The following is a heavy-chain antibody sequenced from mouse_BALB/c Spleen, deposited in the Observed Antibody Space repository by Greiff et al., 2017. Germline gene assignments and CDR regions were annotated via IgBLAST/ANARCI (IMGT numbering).Heavy chain of an antibody. J-gene: IGHJ2*01. V-gene: IGHV3-2*02. CDR1: GYSITSDYA. CDR2: ISYSGST. Sequence: EVKLMESGPGLVKPSQSLSLTCTVTGYSITSDYAWNWIRQFPGNKLEWMGYISYSGSTSYNPSLKSRISITRDTSKNQFFLQLNSVTTEDTATYYCARSDYYGPGYFDYWGQGTTLTVSS. CDR3: ARSDYYGPGYFDY. D-gene: IGHD1-2*01.